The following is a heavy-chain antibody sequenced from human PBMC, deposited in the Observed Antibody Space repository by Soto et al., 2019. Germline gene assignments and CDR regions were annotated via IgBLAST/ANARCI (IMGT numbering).Heavy chain of an antibody. D-gene: IGHD4-17*01. Sequence: QVRLVQSGSEVKKPGASVKVSCKASGYTFTSYGFSWVRQAPGQGLEWVGWISAHHGDTNYAQKFQGRVTMTTDTSTSTAYMELRSLRSDDTAVYYWARDTMVTRNGLDTWGQGTLVTVSS. CDR3: ARDTMVTRNGLDT. CDR2: ISAHHGDT. J-gene: IGHJ5*02. CDR1: GYTFTSYG. V-gene: IGHV1-18*01.